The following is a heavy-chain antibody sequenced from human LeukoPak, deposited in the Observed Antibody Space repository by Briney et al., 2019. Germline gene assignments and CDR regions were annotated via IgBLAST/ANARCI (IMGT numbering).Heavy chain of an antibody. V-gene: IGHV1-8*01. CDR2: MNPNSGNT. J-gene: IGHJ5*02. CDR1: GYTFTSYD. D-gene: IGHD3-9*01. Sequence: GASVKVSCKASGYTFTSYDINWVRQATGQGLEWMGWMNPNSGNTGYAQKFQGRVTMTRNTSISTAYMELSSLRSEDTAVYYCARGGFSRDLQGLRYFDWLAREENWFDPWGQGTLVTVSS. CDR3: ARGGFSRDLQGLRYFDWLAREENWFDP.